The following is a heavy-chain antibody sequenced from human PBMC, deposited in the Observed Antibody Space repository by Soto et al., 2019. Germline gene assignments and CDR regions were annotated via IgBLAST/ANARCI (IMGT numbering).Heavy chain of an antibody. J-gene: IGHJ4*02. CDR1: GDSVSSNSAA. D-gene: IGHD6-13*01. V-gene: IGHV6-1*01. CDR2: TYYRSKWYN. Sequence: SQTLSLTCAISGDSVSSNSAAWNWIRQSPSRGLEWLGRTYYRSKWYNDYAVSVKSRITINPDTSKNQFSLQLNSVTPEDTAVYYCARGEQSAAGKGYYFDYWGQGTLVTVSS. CDR3: ARGEQSAAGKGYYFDY.